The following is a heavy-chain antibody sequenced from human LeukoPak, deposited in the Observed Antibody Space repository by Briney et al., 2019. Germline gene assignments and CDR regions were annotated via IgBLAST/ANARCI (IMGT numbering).Heavy chain of an antibody. V-gene: IGHV1-2*02. J-gene: IGHJ6*04. CDR3: AAGPGLETDPGYYYYGMDV. CDR1: GYTFTGYY. D-gene: IGHD1-1*01. Sequence: PRASVKVSCKASGYTFTGYYMHWVRQAPGQGLEWMGWINPNSGGTNYAQKFQGRVTMTRDTSISTAYMELSSLRSEDTAVYYCAAGPGLETDPGYYYYGMDVWGKGTTVTVSS. CDR2: INPNSGGT.